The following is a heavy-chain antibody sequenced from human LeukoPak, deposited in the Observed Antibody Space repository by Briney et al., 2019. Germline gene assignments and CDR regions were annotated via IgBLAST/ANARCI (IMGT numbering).Heavy chain of an antibody. J-gene: IGHJ4*02. CDR1: GGSFSGYY. V-gene: IGHV4-34*01. CDR2: INHSGST. CDR3: AREGGPYRPLDY. Sequence: SETLSLTCAVYGGSFSGYYWSWIRQPPGKGLEWIGEINHSGSTNYNPSLKSRVTISVDTSKNQFSLKLSSVTAADTAVYYCAREGGPYRPLDYSGQGTLVTVAS.